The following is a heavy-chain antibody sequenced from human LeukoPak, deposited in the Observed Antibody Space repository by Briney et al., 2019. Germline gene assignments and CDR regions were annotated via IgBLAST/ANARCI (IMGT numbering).Heavy chain of an antibody. Sequence: GGSLRLSCAAFGFTFDDYGMSWVRQAPGKGLEWVSGINWNGGSTGYADSVKGRFTISRDNAKNSLYLQMNSLRAEDTALYYCASTPVAGTYYYYYMDVWGKGTTVTISS. CDR1: GFTFDDYG. J-gene: IGHJ6*03. V-gene: IGHV3-20*04. D-gene: IGHD6-19*01. CDR2: INWNGGST. CDR3: ASTPVAGTYYYYYMDV.